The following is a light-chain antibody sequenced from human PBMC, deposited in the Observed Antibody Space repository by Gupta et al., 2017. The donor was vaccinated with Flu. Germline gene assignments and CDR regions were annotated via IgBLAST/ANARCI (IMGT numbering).Light chain of an antibody. CDR3: VLYMGSEEWV. CDR2: STN. CDR1: SGSVSTSYY. Sequence: QTVVTQEPSFSVSPGGTVTLTCGLSSGSVSTSYYPSWYQQTPGQAPRTLIYSTNTRSSGVPDRFSGSILGNKAALTITGAQADDESDYYCVLYMGSEEWVFGGGTKLTVL. V-gene: IGLV8-61*01. J-gene: IGLJ3*02.